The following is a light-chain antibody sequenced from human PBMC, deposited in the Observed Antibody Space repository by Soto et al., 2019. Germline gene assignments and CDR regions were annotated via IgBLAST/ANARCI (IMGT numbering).Light chain of an antibody. CDR3: CSYTSRSTFV. V-gene: IGLV2-14*01. J-gene: IGLJ1*01. Sequence: QSALTQPASVSGSPGQSITISCTGTSNDVGDYNYVSWYQQHPGKAPKLMIYDVSNRPSGVSNRFSGSKSGNTASLTISGLQAEDEADYYCCSYTSRSTFVFGIGTKLTVL. CDR1: SNDVGDYNY. CDR2: DVS.